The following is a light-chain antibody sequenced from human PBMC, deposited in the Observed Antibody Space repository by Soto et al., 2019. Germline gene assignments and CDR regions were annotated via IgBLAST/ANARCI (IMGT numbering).Light chain of an antibody. CDR1: QSISSY. J-gene: IGKJ1*01. V-gene: IGKV1-39*01. Sequence: DIQMTQSPSSLSASVGDRVTITCRASQSISSYLNWYQQKPGKAPKLLIYAASSLQSGVPSRFSGSRSGTDVTLTISSLQPEDVAAYYCQQSYSTPWTFGQGTKVEIK. CDR3: QQSYSTPWT. CDR2: AAS.